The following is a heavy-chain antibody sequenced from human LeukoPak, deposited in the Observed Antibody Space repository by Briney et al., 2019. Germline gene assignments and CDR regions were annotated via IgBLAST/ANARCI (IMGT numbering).Heavy chain of an antibody. CDR2: IYTSGST. V-gene: IGHV4-61*02. CDR3: ARLFHCTNGVCHGPNTEDY. Sequence: SETLSLTCTVSGGSISSGSYYWSWIRQPAGKGLEWIGRIYTSGSTNYNPSLKSRVTISVDTSKNQFSLKLSSVTAADTAVYYCARLFHCTNGVCHGPNTEDYWGQGTLVTVSS. D-gene: IGHD2-8*01. J-gene: IGHJ4*02. CDR1: GGSISSGSYY.